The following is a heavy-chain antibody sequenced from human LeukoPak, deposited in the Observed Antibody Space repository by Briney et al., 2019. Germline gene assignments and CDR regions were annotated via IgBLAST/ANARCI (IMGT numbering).Heavy chain of an antibody. D-gene: IGHD6-19*01. V-gene: IGHV4-34*01. J-gene: IGHJ6*03. CDR2: INHSGST. Sequence: PSENLSLTCAVYGGSFSGYYWSWIRQPPGKGLEWIGEINHSGSTNYNPSLKSRVTISVDTSKNQFSLKLSSVTAADTAVYYCARAYSSGWSYYYYMDVWGKGTTVTVSS. CDR3: ARAYSSGWSYYYYMDV. CDR1: GGSFSGYY.